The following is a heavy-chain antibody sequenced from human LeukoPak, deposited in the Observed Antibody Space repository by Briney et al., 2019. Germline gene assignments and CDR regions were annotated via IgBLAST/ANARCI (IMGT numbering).Heavy chain of an antibody. Sequence: PSGTLSLTCAVSGDSISNNNWWIWVRQPPGKGLEWIGEIYHSGSSNYNPSLKSRVTISVDEPKNQFSLRLSSVTAADTAVYYCARGRLYIVYWGRGTMVTYFS. CDR1: GDSISNNNW. D-gene: IGHD5-12*01. J-gene: IGHJ4*02. V-gene: IGHV4-4*02. CDR3: ARGRLYIVY. CDR2: IYHSGSS.